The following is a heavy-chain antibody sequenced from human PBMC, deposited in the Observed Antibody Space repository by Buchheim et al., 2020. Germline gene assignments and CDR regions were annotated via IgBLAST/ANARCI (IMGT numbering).Heavy chain of an antibody. CDR2: ISYDGSNK. V-gene: IGHV3-30*18. J-gene: IGHJ5*02. CDR1: GFTFSSYG. D-gene: IGHD6-19*01. CDR3: AKDLWEAVAAPYWFDP. Sequence: QVQLVESGGGVVQPGRSLRLSCAASGFTFSSYGMHWVRQAPGKGLEWVAVISYDGSNKYYADSVKGRFTISRDNSKNKLYLQMNSLRAEDTAVYYCAKDLWEAVAAPYWFDPWGQGTL.